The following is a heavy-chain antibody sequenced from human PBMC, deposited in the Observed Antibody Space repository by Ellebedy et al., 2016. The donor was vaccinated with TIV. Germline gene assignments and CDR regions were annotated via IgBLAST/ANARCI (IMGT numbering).Heavy chain of an antibody. CDR2: ISSSSSYI. V-gene: IGHV3-21*01. CDR3: ARGRYYGMDV. J-gene: IGHJ6*02. Sequence: GESLKISCAASGFTFSSYSMNWVRQAPGKGLEWVSSISSSSSYIYYADSVKGRFTISRDNAKNSLYPQMNSLRAEDTAVYYCARGRYYGMDVWGQGTTVTVSS. CDR1: GFTFSSYS.